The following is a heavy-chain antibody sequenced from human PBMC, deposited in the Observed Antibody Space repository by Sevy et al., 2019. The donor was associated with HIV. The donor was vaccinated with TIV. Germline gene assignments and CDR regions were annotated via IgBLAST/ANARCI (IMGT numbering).Heavy chain of an antibody. V-gene: IGHV3-23*01. CDR3: AKGYCSGGSCPRDYYYYGMDA. J-gene: IGHJ6*02. D-gene: IGHD2-15*01. CDR1: GFTFRTYA. Sequence: GGSLRLSCAASGFTFRTYAMNWVRQAPGKGLEWVSSITTSGRYTYSADSVEGRFTISRVNSQNTVYLQMNSLRVDDTAVYYCAKGYCSGGSCPRDYYYYGMDAWGQGTTVTVSS. CDR2: ITTSGRYT.